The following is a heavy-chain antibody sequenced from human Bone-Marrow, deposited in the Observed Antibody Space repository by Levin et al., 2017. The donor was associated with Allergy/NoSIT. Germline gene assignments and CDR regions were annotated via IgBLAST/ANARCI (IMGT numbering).Heavy chain of an antibody. Sequence: GGSLRLSCAASEFTFSSHTMNWVRQAPGKGLEWVSYISSSSTTKYYADSVKGRFTISRDNAQNSLYLQMNSLRAEDTAVYYCASHCGTSRFWHGKDVWGQGTTVIVSS. V-gene: IGHV3-48*01. D-gene: IGHD2-2*01. J-gene: IGHJ6*02. CDR3: ASHCGTSRFWHGKDV. CDR2: ISSSSTTK. CDR1: EFTFSSHT.